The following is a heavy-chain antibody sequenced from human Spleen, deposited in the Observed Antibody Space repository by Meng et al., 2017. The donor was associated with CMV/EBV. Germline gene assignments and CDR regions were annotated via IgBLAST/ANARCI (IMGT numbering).Heavy chain of an antibody. CDR3: ARRAYYGSGSYYEMYFDY. CDR2: INPHSGGT. J-gene: IGHJ4*02. CDR1: TLRAYY. D-gene: IGHD3-10*01. Sequence: TLRAYYMHWVRQAPGQGLEWLGWINPHSGGTEYAQKLQGRVTMTRDTSISTVYMELSSLRSDDTAVYYCARRAYYGSGSYYEMYFDYWGQGALVTVSS. V-gene: IGHV1-2*02.